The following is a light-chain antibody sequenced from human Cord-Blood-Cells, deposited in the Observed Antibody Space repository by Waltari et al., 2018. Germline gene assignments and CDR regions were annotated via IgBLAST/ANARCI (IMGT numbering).Light chain of an antibody. J-gene: IGLJ3*02. CDR3: AAWDDSLSGWV. Sequence: QSVLTQPPSASGTPGQRVTISCSGSSSNIGSNYVYWYQKLPGTAPKLLIYRNNQRPSGVPVRFSGSKSGTSASLAISGLRSEDEADYYCAAWDDSLSGWVFGGGTKLTVL. CDR1: SSNIGSNY. CDR2: RNN. V-gene: IGLV1-47*01.